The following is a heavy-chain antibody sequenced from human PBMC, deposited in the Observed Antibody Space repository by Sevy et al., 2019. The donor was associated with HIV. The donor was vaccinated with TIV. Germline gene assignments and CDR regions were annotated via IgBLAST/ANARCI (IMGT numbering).Heavy chain of an antibody. Sequence: GGSLRLSCAASGFTFSSYAMSWVRQAPGKGLEWVSAISGSGGSTYNADFVKGRFTISRDNSKNTLYLQMNSLRAEDTAVYYCAKDIVVVPAARGWFDLWGQGTLVTVSS. J-gene: IGHJ5*02. D-gene: IGHD2-2*01. CDR1: GFTFSSYA. CDR2: ISGSGGST. CDR3: AKDIVVVPAARGWFDL. V-gene: IGHV3-23*01.